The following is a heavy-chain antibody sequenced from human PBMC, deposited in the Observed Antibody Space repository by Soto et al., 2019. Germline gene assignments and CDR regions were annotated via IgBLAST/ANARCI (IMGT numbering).Heavy chain of an antibody. J-gene: IGHJ4*02. CDR1: GFAFNNYG. CDR3: ARDGSSGWHFDS. Sequence: GGSLRLSCTVSGFAFNNYGINWVRQAPGKGLEWVSSISKSDYTYYSDSVKGRFAISRDNAKSSVSLQMNTLRVEDTAVYYCARDGSSGWHFDSWGQGTLVTVSS. V-gene: IGHV3-21*01. CDR2: ISKSDYT. D-gene: IGHD6-19*01.